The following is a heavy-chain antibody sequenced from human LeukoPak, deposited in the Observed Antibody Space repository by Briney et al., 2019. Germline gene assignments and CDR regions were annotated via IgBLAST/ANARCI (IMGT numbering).Heavy chain of an antibody. Sequence: GESLKISCKVSGFGFTSYCIGWVRQMPGKGLEWMGIIYPGDSGPTYSPSFQGQVTISVDKSINTAYLQWSSLQASDTAMYYCGMSGDRVPLQDDVFDVWGQGTMVTVST. CDR2: IYPGDSGP. V-gene: IGHV5-51*01. D-gene: IGHD1-26*01. CDR1: GFGFTSYC. J-gene: IGHJ3*01. CDR3: GMSGDRVPLQDDVFDV.